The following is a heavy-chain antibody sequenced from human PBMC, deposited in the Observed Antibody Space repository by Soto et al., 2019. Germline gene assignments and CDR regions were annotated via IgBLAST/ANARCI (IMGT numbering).Heavy chain of an antibody. CDR1: GFTFSSYG. Sequence: GGSLRLFCAASGFTFSSYGMHWVRQAPGKGLEWVAVISYDGSNKYYADSVKGRFTISRDNSKNTLYLQMNSLRAEDTAVYYCAKDYYDILTGYYRNGMDVRGKGPTVTVSS. J-gene: IGHJ6*04. CDR2: ISYDGSNK. D-gene: IGHD3-9*01. CDR3: AKDYYDILTGYYRNGMDV. V-gene: IGHV3-30*18.